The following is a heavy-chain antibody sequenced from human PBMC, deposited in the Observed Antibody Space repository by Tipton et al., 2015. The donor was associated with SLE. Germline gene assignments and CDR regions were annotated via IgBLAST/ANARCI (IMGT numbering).Heavy chain of an antibody. D-gene: IGHD6-19*01. J-gene: IGHJ4*02. CDR2: VYSSGST. CDR3: ARDGQWQPLGFFDY. V-gene: IGHV4-59*01. Sequence: TLSLTCTVSGGSISSYYWDWIRQPPGKGLEWIGYVYSSGSTDYNPSLKSRMTISVDTSKNQFSLKLNSVTAADTAVYYCARDGQWQPLGFFDYWGQGTLVTVSS. CDR1: GGSISSYY.